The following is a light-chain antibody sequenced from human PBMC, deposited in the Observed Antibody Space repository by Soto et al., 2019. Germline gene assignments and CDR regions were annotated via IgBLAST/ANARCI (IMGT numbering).Light chain of an antibody. Sequence: EIVLTQSPGTLSLSPVDRATLSCRASQSVTSALAWFQQKPGQAPRLLIYGASTRATGLPARFSGSGSGTEFTLTISSLQSEDFAIYYCQQYDNWPSVTFGGGTKVDIK. CDR3: QQYDNWPSVT. CDR1: QSVTSA. V-gene: IGKV3-15*01. J-gene: IGKJ4*01. CDR2: GAS.